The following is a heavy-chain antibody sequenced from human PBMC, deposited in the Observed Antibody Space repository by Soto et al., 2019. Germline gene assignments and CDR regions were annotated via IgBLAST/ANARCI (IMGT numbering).Heavy chain of an antibody. CDR3: ARVAVGLYYMDV. V-gene: IGHV3-74*01. CDR1: GFTFSNYW. J-gene: IGHJ6*03. CDR2: INSDGTRT. Sequence: EVQLVESGGGLVQPGGSLRLSCAASGFTFSNYWMHWVRQAPGKGLVWVSRINSDGTRTNYADSVKGRFTISRDNAEKTLYLQMNSLTAEDTAVYYCARVAVGLYYMDVWGKGTTFTVSS.